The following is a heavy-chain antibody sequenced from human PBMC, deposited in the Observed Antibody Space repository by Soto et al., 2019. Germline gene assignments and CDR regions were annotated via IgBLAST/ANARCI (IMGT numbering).Heavy chain of an antibody. J-gene: IGHJ3*02. Sequence: ASVKVSCKASGYTFTSYGISWVRQAPGQGLEWMGWISAYNGNTNYAQKLQGRVTMTTDTSTSTAYMELGSLRSDDTAVYYCARDYSVVVVAATGPNAFDIWGQGTMVTVSS. D-gene: IGHD2-15*01. CDR2: ISAYNGNT. CDR1: GYTFTSYG. CDR3: ARDYSVVVVAATGPNAFDI. V-gene: IGHV1-18*01.